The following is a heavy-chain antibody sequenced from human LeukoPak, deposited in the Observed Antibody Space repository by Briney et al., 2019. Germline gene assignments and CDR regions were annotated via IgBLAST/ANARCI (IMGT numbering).Heavy chain of an antibody. Sequence: ASVTVSCKASGYTFTSYDINWVRQATGQGLEWMGWMNPNSANTGYAQNFQGRVTMTRSTSISTAYMELSSLRSEDTAVYYCAIRFSRGSGSAIDYWGQGTLVTVSS. V-gene: IGHV1-8*01. J-gene: IGHJ4*02. CDR2: MNPNSANT. CDR3: AIRFSRGSGSAIDY. CDR1: GYTFTSYD. D-gene: IGHD3-10*01.